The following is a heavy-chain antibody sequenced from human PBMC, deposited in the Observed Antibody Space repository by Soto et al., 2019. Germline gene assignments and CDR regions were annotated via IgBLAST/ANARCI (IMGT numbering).Heavy chain of an antibody. V-gene: IGHV4-59*08. CDR1: GGSISSYY. J-gene: IGHJ4*02. CDR2: IYYSGST. Sequence: SETLSLTCTVSGGSISSYYWSWIRQPPGKGLEWIGYIYYSGSTNYNPSLKSRVTISVDTSKNKFSLKLSSVTAADTAVYYCARQTARYYDSSGYLDYWGQGTLVTVSS. CDR3: ARQTARYYDSSGYLDY. D-gene: IGHD3-22*01.